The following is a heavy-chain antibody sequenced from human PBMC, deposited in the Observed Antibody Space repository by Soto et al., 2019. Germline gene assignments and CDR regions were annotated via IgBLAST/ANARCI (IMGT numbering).Heavy chain of an antibody. CDR1: GFTFSSYA. CDR3: VTSHYDILTDDYKRAVSSFAY. CDR2: ISSNGGNT. J-gene: IGHJ4*02. Sequence: GGSLRLSCSASGFTFSSYAMHWVRQAPGKGLEYVSAISSNGGNTHYADSVKGRFTISRDNSMNTLYLLMISLRAEDTAVYYCVTSHYDILTDDYKRAVSSFAYRGEGTLVAV. V-gene: IGHV3-64D*08. D-gene: IGHD3-9*01.